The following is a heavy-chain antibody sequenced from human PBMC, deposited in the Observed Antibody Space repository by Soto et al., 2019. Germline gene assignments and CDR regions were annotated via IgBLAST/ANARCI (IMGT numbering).Heavy chain of an antibody. D-gene: IGHD1-26*01. CDR3: AKTLRSSGSYFHYYYYYGMDV. CDR1: GFTFSSYG. V-gene: IGHV3-30*18. J-gene: IGHJ6*02. CDR2: ISYDGSNK. Sequence: PGGSLRLSCAASGFTFSSYGMHWVRQAPGKGLEWVAVISYDGSNKYYADSVKGRFTISRDNSKNTLYLQMNSPRAEDTAVYYCAKTLRSSGSYFHYYYYYGMDVWGQGATVTVSS.